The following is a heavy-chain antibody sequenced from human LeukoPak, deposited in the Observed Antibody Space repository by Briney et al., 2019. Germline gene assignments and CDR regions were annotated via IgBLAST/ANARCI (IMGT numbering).Heavy chain of an antibody. Sequence: SQTLSLTCAISGDSFSSNSAAWNWSRQSPSRGLEGLGRTYYRSKWYNDYAVSVKSRITINPDTSKNQFSLQLNSVTPEDTAVYYCARVPAAAGTQDYWGQGTLVTVSS. V-gene: IGHV6-1*01. CDR3: ARVPAAAGTQDY. CDR2: TYYRSKWYN. D-gene: IGHD6-13*01. J-gene: IGHJ4*02. CDR1: GDSFSSNSAA.